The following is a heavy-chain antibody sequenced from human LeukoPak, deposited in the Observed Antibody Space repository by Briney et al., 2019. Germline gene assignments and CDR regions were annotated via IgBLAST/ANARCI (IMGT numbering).Heavy chain of an antibody. CDR1: GYTFTGYY. Sequence: ASVKVSCTASGYTFTGYYMHWVRQAPGQGLEWVGWINPNSGGTNYAQKFQGWVTMTRDTSISTAYMELSRLRSDDTAVYYCARGDDYGDYGSLDYWGQGTLVTVSS. V-gene: IGHV1-2*04. CDR3: ARGDDYGDYGSLDY. J-gene: IGHJ4*02. CDR2: INPNSGGT. D-gene: IGHD4-17*01.